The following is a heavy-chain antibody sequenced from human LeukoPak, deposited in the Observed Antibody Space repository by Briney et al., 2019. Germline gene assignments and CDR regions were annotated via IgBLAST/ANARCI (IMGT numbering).Heavy chain of an antibody. CDR1: GFTLTSYA. V-gene: IGHV1-58*02. CDR2: IVVGSGNK. CDR3: AARDYDSSGYPPFEG. D-gene: IGHD3-22*01. Sequence: SVTVSCKATGFTLTSYAMQWVRQARGRRLDWVGWIVVGSGNKNYAQKFQERVTITRDMSTSTAYMELSSLRSEDRAVYYCAARDYDSSGYPPFEGWGRGTLVTVS. J-gene: IGHJ4*02.